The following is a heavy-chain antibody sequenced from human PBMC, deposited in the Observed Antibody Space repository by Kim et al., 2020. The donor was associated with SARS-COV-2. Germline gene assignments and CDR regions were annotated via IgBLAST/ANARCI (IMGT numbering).Heavy chain of an antibody. D-gene: IGHD2-2*01. V-gene: IGHV1-2*06. Sequence: ASVKVSCKASGYTFTDYYMHWVRQAPGQGLEWMGRINPNSGGTNYAQKFRGRVTMTSDTSVSTAYMALSSLRSDDTAVYYCARPYLGSSVPDSWGQGTLVTVSS. CDR1: GYTFTDYY. CDR2: INPNSGGT. J-gene: IGHJ4*02. CDR3: ARPYLGSSVPDS.